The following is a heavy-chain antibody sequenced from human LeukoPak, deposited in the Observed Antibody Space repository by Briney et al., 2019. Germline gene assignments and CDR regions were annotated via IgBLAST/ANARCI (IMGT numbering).Heavy chain of an antibody. J-gene: IGHJ4*02. Sequence: PGGSLRLSCAASGFTFSSYSMNWVRQAPGKGLEWVSYISGSSSTIYYADSVKGRFTISRDNAKNSLYLQMNSPRAEDTAVYHCARDPIAVGYGDYWGQGTLVTVSS. CDR3: ARDPIAVGYGDY. CDR1: GFTFSSYS. CDR2: ISGSSSTI. V-gene: IGHV3-48*01. D-gene: IGHD6-19*01.